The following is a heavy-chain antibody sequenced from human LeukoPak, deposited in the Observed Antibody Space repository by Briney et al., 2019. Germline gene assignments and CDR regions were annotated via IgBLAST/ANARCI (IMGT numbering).Heavy chain of an antibody. V-gene: IGHV3-30*03. CDR1: GFTVSTFG. D-gene: IGHD1-26*01. J-gene: IGHJ4*02. CDR3: ARAGGPGTVDY. CDR2: ISHDGSEK. Sequence: PGGSLRLSCAASGFTVSTFGMHWVRQAPGKGLEWVTMISHDGSEKYYVDSVKGRFTISRDNAKNSLFLQMNSLRVEDTAVYYCARAGGPGTVDYWGQGTLLTVSS.